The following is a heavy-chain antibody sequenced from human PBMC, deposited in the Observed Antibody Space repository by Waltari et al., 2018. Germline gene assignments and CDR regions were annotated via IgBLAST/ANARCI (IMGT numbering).Heavy chain of an antibody. Sequence: QVQLVQSGAEVKEPGASVKVSCKASGYTFTRHYMHWVRQAPGQGLEWMGIITPRDDTKSYTQKFQGRVTITRHTSTNTFYMELSSLRSEDTAVYYCARAASTYCSTTSCPGDYWGQGTLVTVSS. CDR1: GYTFTRHY. CDR3: ARAASTYCSTTSCPGDY. V-gene: IGHV1-46*01. J-gene: IGHJ4*02. D-gene: IGHD2-2*01. CDR2: ITPRDDTK.